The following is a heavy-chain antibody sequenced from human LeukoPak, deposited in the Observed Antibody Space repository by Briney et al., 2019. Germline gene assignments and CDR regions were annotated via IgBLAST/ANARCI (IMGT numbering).Heavy chain of an antibody. CDR3: ARGEFWSGFGDY. Sequence: ASVKVSCKSSGYIFTAYYMHWVRQAPGQGLEWMGWIDPNSGDSNSAQRFQGRVTMTRDTSISTAYMELSSLRSDDTAVYYCARGEFWSGFGDYWGQGTLVTVSS. V-gene: IGHV1-2*02. CDR1: GYIFTAYY. D-gene: IGHD3-3*01. J-gene: IGHJ4*02. CDR2: IDPNSGDS.